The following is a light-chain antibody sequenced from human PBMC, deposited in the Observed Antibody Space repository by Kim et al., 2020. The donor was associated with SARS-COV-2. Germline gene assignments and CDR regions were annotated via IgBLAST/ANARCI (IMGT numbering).Light chain of an antibody. CDR3: SSYTSSSPYV. V-gene: IGLV2-14*03. J-gene: IGLJ1*01. CDR2: DVS. Sequence: GRSITISCTGTSSDVGGYNYVSWYQQHPGKAPKLIIYDVSNRPSGVSNRFSGSKSGNTASLTISGLQAEDEADYYCSSYTSSSPYVFGTGTKVTVL. CDR1: SSDVGGYNY.